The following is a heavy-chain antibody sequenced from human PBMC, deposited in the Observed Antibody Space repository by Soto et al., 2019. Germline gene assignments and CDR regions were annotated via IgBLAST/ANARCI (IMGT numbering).Heavy chain of an antibody. CDR3: RRVDSSGYLSPFDY. V-gene: IGHV3-21*01. J-gene: IGHJ4*02. D-gene: IGHD3-22*01. Sequence: GGSLRLSCAASGFTFSSYSMNWVRQAPGKGLEWVSSISSSSSYIYYADSVKGRFTISRDNSKNTLYLQMNSLRAEDTAVYYCRRVDSSGYLSPFDYWGQGTLVTVSS. CDR2: ISSSSSYI. CDR1: GFTFSSYS.